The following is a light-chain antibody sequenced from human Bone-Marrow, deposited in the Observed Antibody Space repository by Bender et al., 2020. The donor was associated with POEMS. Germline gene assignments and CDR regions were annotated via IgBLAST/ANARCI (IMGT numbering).Light chain of an antibody. J-gene: IGLJ1*01. V-gene: IGLV2-23*01. Sequence: QSALTQPASVSGSPGQSITISCTGSSRDIGSHYFVSWYQHHPGKAPKVMIYEGNKRPSGVSSRFAGSKSGNAASLTISGLQAEDEADYYCCSFVGNFTYVFGSGTKVIVL. CDR3: CSFVGNFTYV. CDR2: EGN. CDR1: SRDIGSHYF.